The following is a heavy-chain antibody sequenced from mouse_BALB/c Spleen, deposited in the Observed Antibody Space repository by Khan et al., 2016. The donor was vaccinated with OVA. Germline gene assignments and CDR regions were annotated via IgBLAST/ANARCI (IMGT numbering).Heavy chain of an antibody. D-gene: IGHD2-1*01. CDR3: ARWGGNLPSYAMDY. Sequence: QVQLQQSGPELVKPGASVRISCKASGYTFTSYYIHWVKQRPGQGLEWIGWIYPGNVNTGYNEKFKGKATLAADKSSSTAYMQLSSLTAEDSAVXFCARWGGNLPSYAMDYWGQGTSVTVSS. V-gene: IGHV1S56*01. CDR2: IYPGNVNT. J-gene: IGHJ4*01. CDR1: GYTFTSYY.